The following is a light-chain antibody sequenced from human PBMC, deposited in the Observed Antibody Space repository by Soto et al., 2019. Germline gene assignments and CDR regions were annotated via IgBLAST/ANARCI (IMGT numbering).Light chain of an antibody. CDR3: QQYNNWPLWT. Sequence: EIVMTQSPATLSVSPGERATLSCRASQSVSSNLAWYQQKPGQAPRLLIYGASTRATGIPARFSGSGSGTEFTLTISSLPSEDFAVYYCQQYNNWPLWTFGQGTKVDIK. CDR1: QSVSSN. J-gene: IGKJ1*01. V-gene: IGKV3-15*01. CDR2: GAS.